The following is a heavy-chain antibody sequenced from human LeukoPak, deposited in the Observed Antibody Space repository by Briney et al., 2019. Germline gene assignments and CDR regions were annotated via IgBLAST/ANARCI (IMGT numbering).Heavy chain of an antibody. Sequence: SVKVSCKASGGTFSSYAISWVRQAPGQGLEWMGGIIPIFGTANYAQKFQGRVTITADESTSTAYMELSSLRSEDTAVYYCARSIGGDGYNRCTFDYWSQGTLVTVSS. CDR2: IIPIFGTA. J-gene: IGHJ4*02. CDR3: ARSIGGDGYNRCTFDY. CDR1: GGTFSSYA. D-gene: IGHD5-24*01. V-gene: IGHV1-69*13.